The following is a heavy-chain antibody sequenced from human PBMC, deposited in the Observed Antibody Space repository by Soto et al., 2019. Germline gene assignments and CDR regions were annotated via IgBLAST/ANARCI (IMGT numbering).Heavy chain of an antibody. CDR3: AREVTVFGVIIPTPMDV. D-gene: IGHD3-3*01. Sequence: EVQLVESGGGLVQPGGSLRLSCAASGFTFSGYEMNWVRQAPGKGLAWISYISGSGTTIYYADSVKGRFTISRDNAKKSLYLQMNSLRDEDTAVYYCAREVTVFGVIIPTPMDVWGQGTTVTVSS. CDR2: ISGSGTTI. CDR1: GFTFSGYE. J-gene: IGHJ6*02. V-gene: IGHV3-48*03.